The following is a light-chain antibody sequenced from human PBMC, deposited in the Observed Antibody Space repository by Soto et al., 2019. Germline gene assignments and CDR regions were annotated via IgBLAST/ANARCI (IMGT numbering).Light chain of an antibody. CDR2: GNS. CDR3: QSYDTSLSAHVV. Sequence: QSVLTQPPSVSGAPGQRVTISCSGSSSNIGAGYDVHWYQQLPGTAPKVLIYGNSNRPSGVPDRFSGSKSGTSASLAITGLQAEDEADYYCQSYDTSLSAHVVFGGGTKLTV. V-gene: IGLV1-40*01. J-gene: IGLJ2*01. CDR1: SSNIGAGYD.